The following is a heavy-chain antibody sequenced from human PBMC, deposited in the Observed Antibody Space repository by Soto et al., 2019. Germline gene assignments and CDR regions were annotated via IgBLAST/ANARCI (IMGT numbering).Heavy chain of an antibody. D-gene: IGHD2-21*01. CDR1: GIIFSNYE. CDR2: INSDGSTT. J-gene: IGHJ5*02. V-gene: IGHV3-48*03. CDR3: AKDAVYKDGLWLMDS. Sequence: PGGSLRLSCVVSGIIFSNYEMNWVRQAPGEGLEWLSYINSDGSTTYYAESLKGRFTVTRDNAKDSLYLQMNSLRVEDTAVYYCAKDAVYKDGLWLMDSWGQGTLVTVS.